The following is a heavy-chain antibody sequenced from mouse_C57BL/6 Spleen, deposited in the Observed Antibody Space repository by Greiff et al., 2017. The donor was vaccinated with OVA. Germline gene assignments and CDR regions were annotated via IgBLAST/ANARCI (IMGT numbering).Heavy chain of an antibody. D-gene: IGHD1-1*01. V-gene: IGHV1-55*01. CDR3: ARERGLITTVVVDY. CDR2: IYPGSGST. J-gene: IGHJ2*01. Sequence: QVQLKQSGAELVKPGASVKMSCKASGYTFTSYWITWVKQRPGQGLEWIGDIYPGSGSTNYNEKFKSKATLTVDTSSSTAYMQLSSLTSEDSAVYYCARERGLITTVVVDYWGQGTTLTVSS. CDR1: GYTFTSYW.